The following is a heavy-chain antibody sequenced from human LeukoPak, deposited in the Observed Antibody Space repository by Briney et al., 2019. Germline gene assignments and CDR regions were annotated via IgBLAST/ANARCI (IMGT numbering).Heavy chain of an antibody. CDR1: GFIFSNHE. CDR3: VRGGGAAYKYNAFDI. CDR2: ISIGSTII. Sequence: GGSLRLSCAASGFIFSNHEMNWVRQAPGKGLEWISYISIGSTIIYYAESVKGRFTISRDNTKNSLFLQMNCLRAEDTAAYYCVRGGGAAYKYNAFDIWGQGTLVTVSS. J-gene: IGHJ4*02. D-gene: IGHD3-16*01. V-gene: IGHV3-48*03.